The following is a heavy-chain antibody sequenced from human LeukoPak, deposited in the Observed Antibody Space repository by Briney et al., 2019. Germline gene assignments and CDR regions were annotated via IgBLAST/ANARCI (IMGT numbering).Heavy chain of an antibody. CDR3: ARGAPQDTYCGGDCYSGSMGYVY. V-gene: IGHV3-33*08. Sequence: GGSLRLSCAASGFTFSSYGMHWVRQAPGKGLEWVAVIWYDGSNKYYADSVKGRFTISRDNSKNTLYLQMNSLRAEDTAVYYCARGAPQDTYCGGDCYSGSMGYVYWGQGTLVTVSS. CDR2: IWYDGSNK. CDR1: GFTFSSYG. J-gene: IGHJ4*02. D-gene: IGHD2-21*02.